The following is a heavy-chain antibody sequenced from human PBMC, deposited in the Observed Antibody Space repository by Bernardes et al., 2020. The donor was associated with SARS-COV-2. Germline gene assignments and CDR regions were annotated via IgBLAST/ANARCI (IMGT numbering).Heavy chain of an antibody. J-gene: IGHJ5*02. Sequence: VGSLILSCAASGFIVRITYMTWVRQAPGQGLEWVSVIYDGGNTHYADSAKGRFTISRDTSRNTLHLQMNNLRAEDTAVYYCARGITMVRGVMNWLDPWGQGTLVTVSS. CDR3: ARGITMVRGVMNWLDP. CDR2: IYDGGNT. CDR1: GFIVRITY. V-gene: IGHV3-66*01. D-gene: IGHD3-10*01.